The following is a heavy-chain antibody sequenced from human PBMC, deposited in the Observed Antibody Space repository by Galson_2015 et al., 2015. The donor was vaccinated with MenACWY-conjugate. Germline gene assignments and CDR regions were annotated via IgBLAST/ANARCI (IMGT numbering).Heavy chain of an antibody. CDR3: ARMHGCYVYY. CDR2: TYYRSKWNY. Sequence: CAISGDSVCSNSAAWDWIRQSPSRGLEWLGRTYYRSKWNYYYALSVKSRIVINPDTCKKQFSLQLNTVTPEDTAVYFCARMHGCYVYYWGQGALVTVSS. D-gene: IGHD2-15*01. CDR1: GDSVCSNSAA. J-gene: IGHJ4*02. V-gene: IGHV6-1*01.